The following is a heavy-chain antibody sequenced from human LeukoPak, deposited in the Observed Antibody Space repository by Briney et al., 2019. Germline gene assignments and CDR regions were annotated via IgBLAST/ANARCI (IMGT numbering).Heavy chain of an antibody. Sequence: PGGALRHSRAASRFTFSTYTMNWVRQAPGKGLEWVSSISSSSSYIYYADSVKGRFTISRDNAKNSLYLQMNSLRAEDTAVYYCARDRKYSDAFDIWGQGTMVTVSS. V-gene: IGHV3-21*01. CDR1: RFTFSTYT. D-gene: IGHD2-21*01. CDR2: ISSSSSYI. CDR3: ARDRKYSDAFDI. J-gene: IGHJ3*02.